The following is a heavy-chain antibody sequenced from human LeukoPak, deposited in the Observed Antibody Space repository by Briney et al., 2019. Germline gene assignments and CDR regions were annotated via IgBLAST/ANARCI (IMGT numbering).Heavy chain of an antibody. CDR2: ISSSGRTT. D-gene: IGHD3-22*01. CDR3: AKASAMIVVVSKHFDY. V-gene: IGHV3-48*03. J-gene: IGHJ4*02. Sequence: GGSLRLSCAVSGFTFSSYEMNWVRQAPGKGLEWVSYISSSGRTTYYADSMKGRFTISRDNAKNSLYLQMNSLRAEDTAVYYCAKASAMIVVVSKHFDYWGQGTLVTVSS. CDR1: GFTFSSYE.